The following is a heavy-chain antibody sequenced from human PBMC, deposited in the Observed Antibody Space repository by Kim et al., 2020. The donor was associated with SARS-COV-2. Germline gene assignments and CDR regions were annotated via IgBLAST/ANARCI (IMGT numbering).Heavy chain of an antibody. V-gene: IGHV3-9*01. CDR2: ISWDSGSI. CDR3: AKDIYGSGSSY. Sequence: GGSLRLSCAASGFTFDDYAMHWVRQAPGKGLEWVSGISWDSGSIGYADSVKGRFTISRDNAKNSLYLQMNSLRAEDTALYYCAKDIYGSGSSYWGQGTLVTVSS. CDR1: GFTFDDYA. D-gene: IGHD3-10*01. J-gene: IGHJ4*02.